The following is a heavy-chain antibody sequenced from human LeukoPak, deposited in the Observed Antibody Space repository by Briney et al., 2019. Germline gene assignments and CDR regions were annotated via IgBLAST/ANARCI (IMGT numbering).Heavy chain of an antibody. CDR3: AREWYSSSSAPFDY. CDR1: GFTFSSYA. CDR2: ISYDGSNK. Sequence: GGSLRLSCAASGFTFSSYAMHWVRQAPGKGLEWVAVISYDGSNKYYADSVKGRFTISRDNSKNTLYVQMNSLRAEDTAVYYCAREWYSSSSAPFDYWGQGTLVTVSS. D-gene: IGHD6-6*01. V-gene: IGHV3-30*01. J-gene: IGHJ4*02.